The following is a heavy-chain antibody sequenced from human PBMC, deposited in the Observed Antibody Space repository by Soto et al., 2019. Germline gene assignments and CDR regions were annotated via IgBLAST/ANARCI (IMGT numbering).Heavy chain of an antibody. V-gene: IGHV1-2*04. J-gene: IGHJ4*02. CDR2: INPNSGAT. D-gene: IGHD2-8*01. CDR1: GYTFTGYY. CDR3: ARDLGYCTNDTCYNTYYFDY. Sequence: ASVKVSCKASGYTFTGYYIHWVRQAPGQGLEWMGWINPNSGATNYAQKFQGWVTMTRDTSISTAYMELSRLRSDDTAVYHCARDLGYCTNDTCYNTYYFDYWGQGTLVTVSS.